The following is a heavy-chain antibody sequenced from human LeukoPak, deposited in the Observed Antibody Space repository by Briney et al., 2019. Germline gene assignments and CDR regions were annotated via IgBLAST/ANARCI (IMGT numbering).Heavy chain of an antibody. V-gene: IGHV4-34*01. J-gene: IGHJ6*04. CDR1: GGSFSGYY. D-gene: IGHD6-13*01. CDR2: INHSGST. Sequence: SETLSLTCAVYGGSFSGYYWSWIRQPPGKGLEWIGEINHSGSTNYNPSLKSRVTISVDTSKNQFSLKLSSVTAADTAVYYCARGWLIAAAPSVWGKGTTVTVSS. CDR3: ARGWLIAAAPSV.